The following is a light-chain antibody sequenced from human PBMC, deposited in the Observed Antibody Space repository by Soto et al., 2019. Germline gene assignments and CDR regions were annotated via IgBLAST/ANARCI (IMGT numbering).Light chain of an antibody. Sequence: EIVLTQSPATLSLSPGERATLSCRASPSVANFVAWYQQKPGQAPRLLIYGAFNRATGIPARFSGSGSGTDFTITISSLETEDSAVYYCQQRNIWPPVTFGHGTRLEIK. CDR3: QQRNIWPPVT. CDR2: GAF. J-gene: IGKJ5*01. CDR1: PSVANF. V-gene: IGKV3-11*01.